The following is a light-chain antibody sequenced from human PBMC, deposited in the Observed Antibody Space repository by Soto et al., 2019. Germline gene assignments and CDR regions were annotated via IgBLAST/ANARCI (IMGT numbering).Light chain of an antibody. CDR2: EVS. CDR3: SSYSGTNYHYV. J-gene: IGLJ1*01. Sequence: QSVLTQPPSASGSFGQSVTISCTGTSSDVGGYNYVSWYQQHPGKAPKLMIYEVSERPSGAPDRFSGSKSGNTASLTVSGLQADDEADYYCSSYSGTNYHYVFGTGTKVTVL. V-gene: IGLV2-8*01. CDR1: SSDVGGYNY.